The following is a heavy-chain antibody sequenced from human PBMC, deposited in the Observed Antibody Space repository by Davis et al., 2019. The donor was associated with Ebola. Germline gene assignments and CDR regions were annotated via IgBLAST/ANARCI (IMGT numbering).Heavy chain of an antibody. D-gene: IGHD3-10*01. J-gene: IGHJ6*04. CDR3: ARDTYYGSGTLDGMDV. CDR1: GFSVSSNY. V-gene: IGHV3-53*01. CDR2: IYSGGTT. Sequence: GESLKISCAASGFSVSSNYMNWVRQTPGKGLEWVSVIYSGGTTYYADSVKGRFTISRDNAKNTLYLQMNSLRAEDTAVYYCARDTYYGSGTLDGMDVWGKGTTVTVSS.